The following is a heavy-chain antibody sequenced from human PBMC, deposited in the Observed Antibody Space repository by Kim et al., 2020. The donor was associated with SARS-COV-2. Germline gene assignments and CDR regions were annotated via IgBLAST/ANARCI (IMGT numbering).Heavy chain of an antibody. CDR3: ARDVVGKSGARGYYYYYYYMDV. J-gene: IGHJ6*03. V-gene: IGHV3-48*02. D-gene: IGHD1-26*01. Sequence: GGSLRLSCAASGFTFSSYSMNWVRQAPGKGLEWVSYISSSSSTIYYADSVKGRFTISRDNAKNSLYLQMNSLRDEDTAVYYCARDVVGKSGARGYYYYYYYMDVWGKGTTVTVSS. CDR1: GFTFSSYS. CDR2: ISSSSSTI.